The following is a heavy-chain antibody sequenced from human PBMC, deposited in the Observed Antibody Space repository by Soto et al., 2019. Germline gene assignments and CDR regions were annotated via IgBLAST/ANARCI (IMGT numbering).Heavy chain of an antibody. CDR1: GYPVTAYY. Sequence: QLHLVQSGAVVKKPGASVTVSCSASGYPVTAYYMHWVRQAPGRGLEWMGGINPATGAAKYTQTIQGRVTMTRDTLTSTGFMELSGLTSEDTAGFYCARGGGVGVAGSAAFDMWGQGTLVTVSS. J-gene: IGHJ3*02. V-gene: IGHV1-2*02. CDR2: INPATGAA. D-gene: IGHD3-3*01. CDR3: ARGGGVGVAGSAAFDM.